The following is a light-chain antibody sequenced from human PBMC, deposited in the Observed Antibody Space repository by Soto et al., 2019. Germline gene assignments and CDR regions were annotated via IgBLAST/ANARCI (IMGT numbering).Light chain of an antibody. CDR3: QQYGSSRT. V-gene: IGKV3-20*01. Sequence: EIVLTQSPGTLSLSPGERATLSCRASQSVSSSYLAWYQQKPGQAPRLLIYGASSRATGIPARFSGGGSGTDFTLTISRLEPEDLAVYYCQQYGSSRTFGQGTKVEIK. CDR1: QSVSSSY. J-gene: IGKJ1*01. CDR2: GAS.